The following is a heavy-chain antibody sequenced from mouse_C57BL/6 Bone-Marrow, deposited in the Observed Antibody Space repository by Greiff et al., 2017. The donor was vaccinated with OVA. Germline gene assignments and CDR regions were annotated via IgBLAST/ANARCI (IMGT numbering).Heavy chain of an antibody. CDR3: ARGGGSSYEYFDV. Sequence: EVQLVESEGGLVQPGSSMKLSCTASGFTFSDYYMAWVRQVPEKGLEWVANINSAGSSTYYLDSLKSRFIFSRDNAKNILYLQMSSLKSEDTATYYCARGGGSSYEYFDVWGTGTTVTVSS. D-gene: IGHD1-1*01. V-gene: IGHV5-16*01. CDR2: INSAGSST. CDR1: GFTFSDYY. J-gene: IGHJ1*03.